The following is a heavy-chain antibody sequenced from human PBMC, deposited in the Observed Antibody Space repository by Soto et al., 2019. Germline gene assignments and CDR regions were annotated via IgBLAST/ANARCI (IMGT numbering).Heavy chain of an antibody. V-gene: IGHV4-39*01. CDR2: IYYSERT. Sequence: QLQLQESGPGLVKPSETLSLTCTVSGDSMTSSSYYWGWIRQPPGKVLEWVGSIYYSERTSYNSGSTYDGPSIKLRVAISGDTSKGQLSLKLSSVTAADTAVYYCARHTRNQFDPWGQGTLVTVSS. CDR3: ARHTRNQFDP. J-gene: IGHJ5*02. CDR1: GDSMTSSSYY.